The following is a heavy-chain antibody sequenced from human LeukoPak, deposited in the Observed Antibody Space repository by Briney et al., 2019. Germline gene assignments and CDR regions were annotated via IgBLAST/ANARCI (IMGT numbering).Heavy chain of an antibody. Sequence: PGGSLRLSCAASGFTFSSYAMSWVRQAPGKGLEWVSAISGSGGSTYYADSVKGRFTISRDNSKNTLYLQMNSLRAEDTAAYYCAKGSTYYYDSSGYYGTHYYFDYWGQGTLVTVSS. V-gene: IGHV3-23*01. CDR3: AKGSTYYYDSSGYYGTHYYFDY. J-gene: IGHJ4*02. D-gene: IGHD3-22*01. CDR1: GFTFSSYA. CDR2: ISGSGGST.